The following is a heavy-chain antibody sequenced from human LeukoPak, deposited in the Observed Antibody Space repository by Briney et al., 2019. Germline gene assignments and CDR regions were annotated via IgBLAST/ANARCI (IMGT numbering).Heavy chain of an antibody. CDR3: ARESSSSPRYYYYGMDV. J-gene: IGHJ6*02. CDR1: GFTFSSYE. Sequence: PGGSLRLPRAASGFTFSSYEMNWVRQAPGKGLEWVSYISSSGSTIYYADSVKGRFTISRDNAKNSLYLQMNSLRAEDTAVYYCARESSSSPRYYYYGMDVWGQGTTVTVSS. D-gene: IGHD6-6*01. CDR2: ISSSGSTI. V-gene: IGHV3-48*03.